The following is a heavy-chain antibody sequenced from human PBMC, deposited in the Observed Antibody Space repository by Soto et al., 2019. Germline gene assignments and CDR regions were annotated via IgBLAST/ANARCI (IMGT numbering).Heavy chain of an antibody. J-gene: IGHJ4*02. Sequence: RGESLKISCKGSGYSFTSYWIGWVRQMPGKGLEWMGIIYPGDSDTRYSPSFQGQVTISADKSITTAYLQWRSLKASDTAMYFCARLSGARSPANFWGQGTLVTVSS. CDR1: GYSFTSYW. CDR3: ARLSGARSPANF. CDR2: IYPGDSDT. D-gene: IGHD1-26*01. V-gene: IGHV5-51*01.